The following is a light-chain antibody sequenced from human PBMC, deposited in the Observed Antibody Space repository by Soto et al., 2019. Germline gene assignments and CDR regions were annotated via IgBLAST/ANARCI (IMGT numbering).Light chain of an antibody. V-gene: IGKV1-5*01. CDR2: DPS. CDR3: QQYNSYCT. CDR1: QSISSW. Sequence: DIQMTQSPSTLSASVGDTVTITCRASQSISSWLAWYQQKPGKAPNLLISDPSSLESGVPSRFSGSGAGTEFTRTISSLQHDDFATYYCQQYNSYCTFGQGTKVEIK. J-gene: IGKJ1*01.